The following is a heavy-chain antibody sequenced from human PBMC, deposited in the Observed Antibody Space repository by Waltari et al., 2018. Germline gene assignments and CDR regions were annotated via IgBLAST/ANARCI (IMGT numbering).Heavy chain of an antibody. CDR1: GDRVSSNSAA. D-gene: IGHD2-21*01. CDR2: TYYRSKWYN. CDR3: ARGPWLRIASFRVGDAFDI. J-gene: IGHJ3*02. Sequence: QVQLQQSGPGLVKPSQTLSLTFVISGDRVSSNSAAWNLIRQSPSRGLEWLGRTYYRSKWYNDYAVSVKSRITVTPDTSKNQFSLQLNSVTPEDTAVYYCARGPWLRIASFRVGDAFDIWGQGTMVTVSS. V-gene: IGHV6-1*01.